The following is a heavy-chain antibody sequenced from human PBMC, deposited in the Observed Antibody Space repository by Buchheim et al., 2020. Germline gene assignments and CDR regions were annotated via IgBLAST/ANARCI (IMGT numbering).Heavy chain of an antibody. V-gene: IGHV4-34*01. D-gene: IGHD6-13*01. CDR1: GGSFSGYY. Sequence: QVQLQQWGAGLLKPSETLSLTCAVYGGSFSGYYWSWIRQPPGKGLEWIGEINHSGSTNYNPSLKSRVTISVDTSKNKFSLKLSSVAAADTAVYYCARGFFRRGSGGSSWWKMGYYFDYWGQGTL. J-gene: IGHJ4*02. CDR2: INHSGST. CDR3: ARGFFRRGSGGSSWWKMGYYFDY.